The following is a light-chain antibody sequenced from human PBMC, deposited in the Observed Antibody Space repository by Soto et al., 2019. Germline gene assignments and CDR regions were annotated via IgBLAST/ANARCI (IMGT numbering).Light chain of an antibody. CDR3: QQYNS. CDR2: DAS. CDR1: QSISSW. V-gene: IGKV1-5*01. J-gene: IGKJ2*01. Sequence: DIQMTQSPSTLFASVGDRVTITCRASQSISSWLAWYQQKPGKAPKLLIYDASSLESGVPSRFSGSGSGTEFTLTISSLQPDDFATYYCQQYNSFGQGTKLEIK.